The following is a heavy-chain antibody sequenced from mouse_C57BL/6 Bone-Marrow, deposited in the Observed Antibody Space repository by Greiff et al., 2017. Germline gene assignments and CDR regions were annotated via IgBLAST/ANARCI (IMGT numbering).Heavy chain of an antibody. J-gene: IGHJ4*01. CDR2: ISNGGGST. V-gene: IGHV5-12*01. CDR1: GFTFSDYY. Sequence: EVKVVESGGGLVQPGGSLKLSCAASGFTFSDYYMYWVRQTPEKRLEWVAYISNGGGSTYYPDTVKGRFTISRDNAKNTLYLQMSRLKSEDTAMYYCARGPATVVERLAYYAMDYWGQGTSVTVSS. D-gene: IGHD1-1*01. CDR3: ARGPATVVERLAYYAMDY.